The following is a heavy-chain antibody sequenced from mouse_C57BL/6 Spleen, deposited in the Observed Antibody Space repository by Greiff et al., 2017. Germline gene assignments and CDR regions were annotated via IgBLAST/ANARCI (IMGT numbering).Heavy chain of an antibody. CDR3: AKKDGYYGGYAMDY. CDR1: GFSFTSYG. V-gene: IGHV2-4*01. Sequence: QVQLQQSGPGLVQPSQSLYITCTVSGFSFTSYGVHWVRQPPGKGLEWLGVIWSGGSTDYNAAFIYRLSISKANSKSQFFFKMNSLQADDTAIYYCAKKDGYYGGYAMDYWGQGTSVTVSS. CDR2: IWSGGST. J-gene: IGHJ4*01. D-gene: IGHD2-3*01.